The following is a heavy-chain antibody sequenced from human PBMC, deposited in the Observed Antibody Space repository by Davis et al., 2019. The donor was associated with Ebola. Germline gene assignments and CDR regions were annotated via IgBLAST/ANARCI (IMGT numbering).Heavy chain of an antibody. CDR2: MNPNSGNT. CDR1: GGTFSSYD. CDR3: ARSVDIVATIGYYYGMDV. Sequence: AASVKVSCKASGGTFSSYDINWVRQATGQGLEWMGWMNPNSGNTGYAQKFQGRVTMTRNTSISTAYMELSSLRSEDTAVYYCARSVDIVATIGYYYGMDVWGQGTTVTVSS. J-gene: IGHJ6*02. V-gene: IGHV1-8*02. D-gene: IGHD5-12*01.